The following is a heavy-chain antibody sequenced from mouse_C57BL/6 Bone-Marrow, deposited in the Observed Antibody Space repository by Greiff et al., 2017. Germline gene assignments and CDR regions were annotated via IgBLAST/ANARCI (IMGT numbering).Heavy chain of an antibody. CDR1: GFNIKDDY. CDR3: TVHYYGSSYGAMDY. CDR2: IDPENGDT. V-gene: IGHV14-4*01. D-gene: IGHD1-1*01. Sequence: EVQLQQSGAELVRPGASVKLSCTASGFNIKDDYMHWVKQRPEQGLEWIGWIDPENGDTEYASKFQGKATITADTSSNTAYLQLSSLTSEDTAVYYCTVHYYGSSYGAMDYWGQGTSVTVSS. J-gene: IGHJ4*01.